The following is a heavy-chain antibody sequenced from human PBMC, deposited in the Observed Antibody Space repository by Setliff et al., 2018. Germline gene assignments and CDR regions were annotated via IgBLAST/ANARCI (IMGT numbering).Heavy chain of an antibody. CDR3: ARVPGGRFDY. V-gene: IGHV4-38-2*01. Sequence: PSETLSLTCAVSGYSISSGYYWGWTRQPPGKGLEWIGSIYHSGSTYYNPSLKSRVTISVDTSKNQFSLKLSSVTAADTAVYYCARVPGGRFDYWGQGTLVTVSS. D-gene: IGHD1-26*01. CDR1: GYSISSGYY. CDR2: IYHSGST. J-gene: IGHJ4*02.